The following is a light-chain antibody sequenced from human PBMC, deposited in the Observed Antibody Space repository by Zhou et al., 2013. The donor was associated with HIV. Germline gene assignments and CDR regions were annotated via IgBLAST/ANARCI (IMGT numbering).Light chain of an antibody. CDR2: DAS. Sequence: AIQLTQSPSSLSASVGDRVTITCRASQVISSALAWYQQKPGKAPKLLIYDASSLESGVPSRFSGSGFGTDFTLTISSLQPEDFATYYCQQFNSYLSLTFGGGTKVEIK. J-gene: IGKJ4*01. CDR3: QQFNSYLSLT. CDR1: QVISSA. V-gene: IGKV1-13*02.